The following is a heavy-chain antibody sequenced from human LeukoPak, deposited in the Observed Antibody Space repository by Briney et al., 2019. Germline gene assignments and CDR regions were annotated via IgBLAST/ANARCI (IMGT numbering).Heavy chain of an antibody. CDR2: IDPSDSYT. CDR3: ARLDSRGYSEY. CDR1: GSRFTNYW. V-gene: IGHV5-10-1*01. J-gene: IGHJ4*02. D-gene: IGHD3-22*01. Sequence: GESLQISCQGSGSRFTNYWISWARQMRGKGLEWMGRIDPSDSYTTYSPSFQGHVTISTDKSISTAYLQWSSLKASDTAMYYCARLDSRGYSEYWGQGTLVTVSS.